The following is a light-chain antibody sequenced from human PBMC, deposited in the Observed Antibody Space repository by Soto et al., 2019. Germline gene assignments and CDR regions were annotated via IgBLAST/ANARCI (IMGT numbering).Light chain of an antibody. V-gene: IGLV2-14*01. CDR3: SSYTSDSSYV. CDR1: SSEVGLYDY. CDR2: AVS. J-gene: IGLJ1*01. Sequence: QSVLPQPASVSGSPGQSITISCTGTSSEVGLYDYVSWYQQHPGKAPQLMIYAVSNRPSGVSNRFSASKSGNTASLFISGLQAEDEADYYCSSYTSDSSYVFGSGTKVTGL.